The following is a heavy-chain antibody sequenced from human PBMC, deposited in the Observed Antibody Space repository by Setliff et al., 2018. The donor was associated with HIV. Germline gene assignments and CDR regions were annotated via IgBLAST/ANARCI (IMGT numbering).Heavy chain of an antibody. Sequence: SETLSLTCTVSGGSISRGSYYWSWIRQPAGKGLEWIGRIYTNGNTNYNPSLKSRVTVSADTSKNQFSLKLSSVTAADTAVYYCASEAWTSYRSSSGYYYYYMDVWGKGIPVTVSS. CDR1: GGSISRGSYY. D-gene: IGHD6-6*01. CDR3: ASEAWTSYRSSSGYYYYYMDV. V-gene: IGHV4-61*02. J-gene: IGHJ6*03. CDR2: IYTNGNT.